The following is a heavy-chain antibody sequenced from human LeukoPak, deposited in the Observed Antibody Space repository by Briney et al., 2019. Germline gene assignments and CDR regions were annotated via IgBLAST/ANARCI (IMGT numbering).Heavy chain of an antibody. J-gene: IGHJ4*02. CDR1: GFTFSSYD. Sequence: GGSLRLSCAAAGFTFSSYDMHWVRQAPGKGLEWVSGISWNSGSIGYADSVKGRFTISRDNSKNTLYLQMNSLRAEDTAVYYCAKDGTIFGVVRGPDNWGQGTLVTVSS. CDR2: ISWNSGSI. D-gene: IGHD3-3*01. V-gene: IGHV3-23*01. CDR3: AKDGTIFGVVRGPDN.